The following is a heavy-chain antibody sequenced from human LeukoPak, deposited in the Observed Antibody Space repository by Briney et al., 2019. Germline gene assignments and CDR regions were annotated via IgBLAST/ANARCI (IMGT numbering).Heavy chain of an antibody. CDR3: AGHVGDPNYYYYMDV. Sequence: SETLSLTCTVSGGSISSYYWSWIRQPPGKGLEWIGYIYTSGSTNYNPSLKSRVTISVDTSKNQFSLKLSSVTAADTAVYYCAGHVGDPNYYYYMDVWGKGTTVTVSS. V-gene: IGHV4-4*09. D-gene: IGHD2-15*01. CDR2: IYTSGST. J-gene: IGHJ6*03. CDR1: GGSISSYY.